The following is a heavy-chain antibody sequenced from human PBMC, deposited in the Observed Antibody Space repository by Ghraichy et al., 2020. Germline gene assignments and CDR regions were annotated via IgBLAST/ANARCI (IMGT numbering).Heavy chain of an antibody. V-gene: IGHV4-30-4*01. CDR1: GGSISSGDYY. Sequence: SETLSLTCTVSGGSISSGDYYWSWIRQPPGKGLEWIGYIYYSGSTYYNPSLKSRVTISVDTSKNQFSLKLSSVTAADTAVYYCAREEHGSYHWFDPWGQGTLVTVSS. CDR2: IYYSGST. CDR3: AREEHGSYHWFDP. J-gene: IGHJ5*02. D-gene: IGHD2-15*01.